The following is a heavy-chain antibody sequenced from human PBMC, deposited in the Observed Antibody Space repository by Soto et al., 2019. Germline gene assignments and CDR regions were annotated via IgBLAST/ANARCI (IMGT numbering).Heavy chain of an antibody. D-gene: IGHD3-22*01. CDR1: GGSISSSSYY. Sequence: SETLSLTCTVSGGSISSSSYYWGWIRQPPGKGLEWIGSIYYSGSTYYNPSLKSRVTISVDTSKNQFSLKLSSVTAADTAVYYCARAPIFGTYDTSHAFDIWGQGTMVTVSS. J-gene: IGHJ3*02. CDR3: ARAPIFGTYDTSHAFDI. V-gene: IGHV4-39*01. CDR2: IYYSGST.